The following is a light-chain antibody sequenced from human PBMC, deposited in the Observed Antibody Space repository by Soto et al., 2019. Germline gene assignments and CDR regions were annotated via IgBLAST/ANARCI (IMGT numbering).Light chain of an antibody. J-gene: IGLJ3*02. Sequence: QSALTQPRSVSGSPGQSVTNSCTGTSSDVGGYNFVSWYQQHPGKAPKLMIYDVNKRPSGVPDRFSGSKSGNTASLTISGLQAEDEADYYCCSYAGSYTWVFGGGTKLTVL. CDR2: DVN. CDR1: SSDVGGYNF. CDR3: CSYAGSYTWV. V-gene: IGLV2-11*01.